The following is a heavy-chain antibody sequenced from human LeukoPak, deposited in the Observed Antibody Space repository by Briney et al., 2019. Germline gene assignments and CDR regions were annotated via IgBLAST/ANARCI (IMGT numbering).Heavy chain of an antibody. V-gene: IGHV1-69*05. D-gene: IGHD2-15*01. CDR3: ARDVDSYYFDY. CDR2: IIPIFGTA. J-gene: IGHJ4*02. Sequence: SVKVSCKVSGGTFSSNAISWVRQAPGQGLEWMGGIIPIFGTANYAQKFQGRVTITTDESTSTAYMELSSLRSEDTAVYYCARDVDSYYFDYWGQGTLVTVSS. CDR1: GGTFSSNA.